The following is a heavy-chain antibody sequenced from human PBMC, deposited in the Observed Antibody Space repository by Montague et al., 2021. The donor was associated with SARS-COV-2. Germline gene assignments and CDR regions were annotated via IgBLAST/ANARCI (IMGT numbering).Heavy chain of an antibody. CDR1: GGSINSNTYY. CDR3: ARSSRVTWNVAHSTRSFDW. CDR2: VYYSGSA. D-gene: IGHD1-1*01. J-gene: IGHJ4*02. Sequence: SETLSLTCNVSGGSINSNTYYWGWIRQPPGKRQEWIGSVYYSGSAYYNLSLKSRVAISIDTSKNQFSLKLSSVTAADTALYYCARSSRVTWNVAHSTRSFDWWGQGTLVTVSS. V-gene: IGHV4-39*01.